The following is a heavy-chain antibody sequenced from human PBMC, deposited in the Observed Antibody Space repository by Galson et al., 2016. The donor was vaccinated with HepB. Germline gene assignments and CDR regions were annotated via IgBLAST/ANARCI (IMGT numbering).Heavy chain of an antibody. Sequence: SLRLSCAASGFTFSTYGMHWVRQAPGKGLEWVAVIWYDGAKIYYADSVKGRFTISRDNSKNRLYLQMNSLRAEDTAVYYCAGGMGTVRYYYGMDVWGQGTTVTVSS. D-gene: IGHD5-18*01. CDR3: AGGMGTVRYYYGMDV. CDR2: IWYDGAKI. CDR1: GFTFSTYG. J-gene: IGHJ6*02. V-gene: IGHV3-33*01.